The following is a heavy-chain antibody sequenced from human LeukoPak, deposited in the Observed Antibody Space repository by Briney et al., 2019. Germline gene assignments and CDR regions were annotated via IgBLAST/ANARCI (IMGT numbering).Heavy chain of an antibody. D-gene: IGHD4-17*01. CDR1: GFTFSNYW. V-gene: IGHV3-74*03. Sequence: GGSLRLSCAASGFTFSNYWMHWVRQAPGKGLVWVSRINSDGSSTKYADSVKGRFTISRDNAKNTLYVQMNSLRVEDTAVYYCTRDSNDHGIDFDYWGQGALVTVSS. CDR3: TRDSNDHGIDFDY. J-gene: IGHJ4*02. CDR2: INSDGSST.